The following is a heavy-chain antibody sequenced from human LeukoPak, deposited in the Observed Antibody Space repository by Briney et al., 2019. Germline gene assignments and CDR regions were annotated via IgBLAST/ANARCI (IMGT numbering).Heavy chain of an antibody. CDR2: ISNDGSNK. CDR3: ANDDYSDSSAYLAH. V-gene: IGHV3-30*18. D-gene: IGHD3-22*01. Sequence: GRSLRLSCAAAGFTFSSYGMHWVRQAPGKGLEWVAVISNDGSNKYYADSVKGRFTISRDNSKNTLYLQMNSLRADDTAVYYCANDDYSDSSAYLAHWGQGTLVTVSS. J-gene: IGHJ4*02. CDR1: GFTFSSYG.